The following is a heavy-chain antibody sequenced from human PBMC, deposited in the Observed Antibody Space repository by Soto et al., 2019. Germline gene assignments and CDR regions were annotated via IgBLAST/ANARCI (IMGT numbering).Heavy chain of an antibody. CDR3: ARTDWGDYRYDY. V-gene: IGHV4-31*03. J-gene: IGHJ4*02. Sequence: QVQLQESSPGLVKPSQTLSLTCTVSGGSISSGGYYWSWIRQHPGKSLEWIGYIYYSGSTYYNPSLKSRVTISVDTSKNQFSLKLSSVTAADTAVYYCARTDWGDYRYDYWGQGTLVTVSS. D-gene: IGHD3-16*01. CDR1: GGSISSGGYY. CDR2: IYYSGST.